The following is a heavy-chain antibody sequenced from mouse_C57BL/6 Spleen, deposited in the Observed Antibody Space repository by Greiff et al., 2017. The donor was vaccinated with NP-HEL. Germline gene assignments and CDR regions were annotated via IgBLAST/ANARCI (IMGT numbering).Heavy chain of an antibody. J-gene: IGHJ3*01. Sequence: EVQGVESGGGLVKPGGSLKLSCAASGFTFSDYGMHWVRQAPEKGLEWVAYISSGSSTVYYADTVKGRFTISRDNAKNTLFLQMTSLRCEDTDMYYCAKLGRGAYWGPGTLVTVSA. D-gene: IGHD4-1*01. V-gene: IGHV5-17*01. CDR3: AKLGRGAY. CDR2: ISSGSSTV. CDR1: GFTFSDYG.